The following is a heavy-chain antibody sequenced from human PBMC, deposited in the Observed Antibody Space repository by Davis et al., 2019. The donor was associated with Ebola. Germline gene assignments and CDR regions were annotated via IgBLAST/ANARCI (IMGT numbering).Heavy chain of an antibody. CDR1: GFSFSSYT. J-gene: IGHJ4*02. V-gene: IGHV3-21*01. CDR3: ARATGCDY. Sequence: AASGFSFSSYTMNWVRQTPGKGLEWVASISSSGNYIYYANSLKGRFTISRDNARNSLYLQMNSLRAEDTAVYYCARATGCDYWGQGTLVTVSS. D-gene: IGHD4-11*01. CDR2: ISSSGNYI.